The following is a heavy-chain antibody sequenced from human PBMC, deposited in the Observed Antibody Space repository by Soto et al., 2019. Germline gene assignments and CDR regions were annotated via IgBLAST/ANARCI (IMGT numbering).Heavy chain of an antibody. CDR1: GYTFTSYG. Sequence: QVHLVQSGAEVKKPGASVKVSCKASGYTFTSYGITWVRQAPGQGLEWMGWISAHNGNTDYAQKLQGRVIVTRDTSTSTADMELSSLRSDDTAVYYCARGRYGDYWGQGALVTVSS. CDR2: ISAHNGNT. D-gene: IGHD1-1*01. V-gene: IGHV1-18*01. J-gene: IGHJ4*02. CDR3: ARGRYGDY.